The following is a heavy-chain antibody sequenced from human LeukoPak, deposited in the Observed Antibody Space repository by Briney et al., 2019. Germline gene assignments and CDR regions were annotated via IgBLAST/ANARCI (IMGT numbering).Heavy chain of an antibody. V-gene: IGHV3-48*04. CDR3: ATAGLTVGNYELFDS. CDR1: GFTFNNYN. D-gene: IGHD4-11*01. CDR2: ISTSSSPI. Sequence: GGSLRLSCAASGFTFNNYNMNWVRRAPGKGLEWVSYISTSSSPIYCADSVKGRFTISRDNAKNSLYLQMNSLRVEDTAVYYCATAGLTVGNYELFDSWGQGTLVTVSS. J-gene: IGHJ4*02.